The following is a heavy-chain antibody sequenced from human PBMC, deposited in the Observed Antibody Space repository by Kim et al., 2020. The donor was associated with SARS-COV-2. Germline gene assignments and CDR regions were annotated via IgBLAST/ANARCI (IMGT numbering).Heavy chain of an antibody. Sequence: AVSVQSRITINTDTSKNPFSLHLNSVTPEDTAVYYCARDLTDSVYDYFDYWGQGTLVSVSS. CDR3: ARDLTDSVYDYFDY. D-gene: IGHD5-12*01. V-gene: IGHV6-1*01. J-gene: IGHJ4*02.